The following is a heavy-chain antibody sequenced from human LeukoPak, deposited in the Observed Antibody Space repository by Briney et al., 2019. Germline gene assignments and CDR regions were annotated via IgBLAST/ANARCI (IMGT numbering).Heavy chain of an antibody. CDR2: INQDGSEE. CDR3: VRDGGVSGYDLLDY. J-gene: IGHJ4*02. D-gene: IGHD5-12*01. Sequence: PGGSLRLSCAASGFTFSHYWMTWVRQAPGKGLEWVAQINQDGSEEYYMDSVKARFTISRDNAKNSVFLQMNSLRAEDTAVYHCVRDGGVSGYDLLDYWGQGTLVTVSS. V-gene: IGHV3-7*01. CDR1: GFTFSHYW.